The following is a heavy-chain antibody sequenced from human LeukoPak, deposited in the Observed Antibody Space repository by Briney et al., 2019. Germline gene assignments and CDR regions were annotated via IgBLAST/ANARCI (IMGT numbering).Heavy chain of an antibody. Sequence: GSLRLSCAASGFTFSSYSMNWVRQAPGKGLEWIGRINASGSTNYNSSLKSRVTMSVDTSKNQFSLRLSSVTAADTAVYYCARDFDSPMAFDIWGQGTMVTVSS. CDR3: ARDFDSPMAFDI. J-gene: IGHJ3*02. CDR2: INASGST. CDR1: GFTFSSYS. D-gene: IGHD3-9*01. V-gene: IGHV4-4*07.